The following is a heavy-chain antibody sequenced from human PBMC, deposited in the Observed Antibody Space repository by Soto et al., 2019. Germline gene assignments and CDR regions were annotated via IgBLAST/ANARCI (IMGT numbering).Heavy chain of an antibody. CDR3: ARGAGITMVRGVIIDYYYYGMDV. Sequence: SETLSLTCTVSGGSISSGGHYWSWIRQHPGKGLEWIGYIYYSGSTYYNPSLKSRVTISVDTSKNQFSLKLSSVTAADTAVYYCARGAGITMVRGVIIDYYYYGMDVWGQGTTVTVSS. V-gene: IGHV4-31*03. D-gene: IGHD3-10*01. CDR1: GGSISSGGHY. CDR2: IYYSGST. J-gene: IGHJ6*02.